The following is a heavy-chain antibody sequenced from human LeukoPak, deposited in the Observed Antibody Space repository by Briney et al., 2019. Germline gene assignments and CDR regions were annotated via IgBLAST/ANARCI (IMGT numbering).Heavy chain of an antibody. CDR3: ARVDTAMVAGGGDY. CDR1: GYTFTSYG. V-gene: IGHV1-2*02. CDR2: INPNSGGT. D-gene: IGHD5-18*01. Sequence: ASVKVSCKASGYTFTSYGISWVRQAPGQGLEWMGWINPNSGGTKYAQKFKGRITMTRDTSISTAYMELSRLRSDDTAVYYCARVDTAMVAGGGDYWGQGTLVTVSS. J-gene: IGHJ4*02.